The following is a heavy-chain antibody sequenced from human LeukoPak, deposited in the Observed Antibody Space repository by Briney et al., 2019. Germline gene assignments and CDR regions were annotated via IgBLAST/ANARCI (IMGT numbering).Heavy chain of an antibody. CDR2: IWYDGGTK. D-gene: IGHD3-22*01. Sequence: GGSLRLSCAASGLTFSTYCMHWVRQAQGKGLEWVALIWYDGGTKYYADSVKGRFTISRDNSKNTLYLQMNSLRAEDTAVYYCARGSGHYYYYFDYWGQGTLATVSS. CDR1: GLTFSTYC. V-gene: IGHV3-33*01. CDR3: ARGSGHYYYYFDY. J-gene: IGHJ4*02.